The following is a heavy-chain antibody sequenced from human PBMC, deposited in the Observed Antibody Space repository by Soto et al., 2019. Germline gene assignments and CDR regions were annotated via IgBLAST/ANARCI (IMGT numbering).Heavy chain of an antibody. CDR3: AHYTTDTYFDV. J-gene: IGHJ6*04. CDR1: GFSLHTGGVG. V-gene: IGHV2-5*02. Sequence: SGPTLVNPTQTLTLTCSFSGFSLHTGGVGVGWIRQPPGKALEWLALLYWDDTRRYNPSLKNTLTIAKDTSENQVVLTVTDMGPVDTGTYFCAHYTTDTYFDVWGKGATVTVSS. D-gene: IGHD1-1*01. CDR2: LYWDDTR.